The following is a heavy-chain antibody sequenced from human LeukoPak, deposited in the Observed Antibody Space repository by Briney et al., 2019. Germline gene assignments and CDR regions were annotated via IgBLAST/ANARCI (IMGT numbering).Heavy chain of an antibody. J-gene: IGHJ4*02. CDR2: TYYRSKWYN. Sequence: SQTLSLTCAISGDSVSSNSAAWTWIRQSPSRGLEWLGRTYYRSKWYNDYAVSVKSRITINPDTSKNQFSLKLSSVTAADTAVYYCSRQNFGAAPLRYWGQGTLVTVSS. V-gene: IGHV6-1*01. CDR1: GDSVSSNSAA. CDR3: SRQNFGAAPLRY. D-gene: IGHD2-21*01.